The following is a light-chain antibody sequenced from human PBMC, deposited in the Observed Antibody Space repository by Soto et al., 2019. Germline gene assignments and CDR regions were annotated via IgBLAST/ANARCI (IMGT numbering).Light chain of an antibody. V-gene: IGKV3-15*01. CDR1: QSVSST. CDR2: GSS. CDR3: QQYNNWQIT. J-gene: IGKJ5*01. Sequence: EIVMTQFPVTLSVSPGEGATLSGRSSQSVSSTLAWYQQKPGQAPRLLIYGSSTRATGIPATFSGRGSGTEFTLTLRRLQSEELAVYDCQQYNNWQITLGQGTRREI.